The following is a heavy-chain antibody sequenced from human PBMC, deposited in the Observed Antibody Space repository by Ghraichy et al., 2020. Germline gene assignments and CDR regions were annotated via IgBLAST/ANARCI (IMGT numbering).Heavy chain of an antibody. Sequence: GGSLRLSCAASGFTFSSYWMNWVRQAPGKGLEWVANINQDGSEKHSVDSVKGRFTISRDNAKNSVYLQMNSLTAEDTAVYYCARPRTVGANGGSFDLWGRGTLVTVSS. V-gene: IGHV3-7*03. D-gene: IGHD1-26*01. CDR1: GFTFSSYW. CDR2: INQDGSEK. J-gene: IGHJ2*01. CDR3: ARPRTVGANGGSFDL.